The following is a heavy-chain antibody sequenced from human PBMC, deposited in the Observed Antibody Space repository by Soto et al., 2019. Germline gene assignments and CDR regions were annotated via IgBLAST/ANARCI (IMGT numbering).Heavy chain of an antibody. CDR3: ARAEGYGDNGYYYYYGMDV. CDR2: TYHSGST. J-gene: IGHJ6*02. D-gene: IGHD4-17*01. V-gene: IGHV4-38-2*01. CDR1: GYSISSGYY. Sequence: SETLSLTCAVSGYSISSGYYWGWIRQPPGKGLEWIGSTYHSGSTYYNPSLKSRVTISVDTSKNQFSLKLSSVTAADTAVYYCARAEGYGDNGYYYYYGMDVWGQGNTVT.